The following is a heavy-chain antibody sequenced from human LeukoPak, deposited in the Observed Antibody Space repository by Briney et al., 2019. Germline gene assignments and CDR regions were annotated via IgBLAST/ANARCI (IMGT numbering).Heavy chain of an antibody. CDR2: ISGSGGST. CDR3: AKLPYCSSTSCYKVDY. V-gene: IGHV3-23*01. J-gene: IGHJ4*02. D-gene: IGHD2-2*02. CDR1: GFTFSSYA. Sequence: GGSLRLSCAASGFTFSSYAMSWVRQAPGKGLEWVSAISGSGGSTYYADSVKGRFTISRDNSKNTLYLQMNSLRAEGMAVYYCAKLPYCSSTSCYKVDYWGQGTLVTVSS.